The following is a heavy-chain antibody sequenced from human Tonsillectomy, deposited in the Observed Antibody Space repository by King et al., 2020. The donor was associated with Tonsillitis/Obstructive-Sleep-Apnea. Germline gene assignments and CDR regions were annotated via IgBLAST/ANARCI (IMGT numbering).Heavy chain of an antibody. CDR3: AKDLGPGDYYYCGMDV. V-gene: IGHV3-30*18. D-gene: IGHD7-27*01. J-gene: IGHJ6*02. CDR2: ISYDGSNK. CDR1: GFTFSSYG. Sequence: VQLVESGGGVVQPGRSLRLSCAASGFTFSSYGMHWVRQAPGKGLEWVAVISYDGSNKYYADSVKGRFTISRDNSKNTLYLQMNSLRAEDTAVYYCAKDLGPGDYYYCGMDVWGQGTTVTVSS.